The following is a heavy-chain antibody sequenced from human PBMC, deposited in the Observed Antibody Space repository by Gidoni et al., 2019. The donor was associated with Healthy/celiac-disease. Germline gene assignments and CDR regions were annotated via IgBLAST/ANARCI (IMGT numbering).Heavy chain of an antibody. J-gene: IGHJ6*02. V-gene: IGHV3-7*05. CDR3: ARDQAEYYDIPRSYYYYGMDV. CDR1: GFTFSSDW. D-gene: IGHD3-9*01. Sequence: EVQLVESGGGWVQPGGSLRLSCAASGFTFSSDWMSWVRQAPGKGLEWVANIKQDGSEKYYVDSVKGRFTISRDNAKNSLYLQMNSLRAEDTAVYYCARDQAEYYDIPRSYYYYGMDVWGQGTTVTVSS. CDR2: IKQDGSEK.